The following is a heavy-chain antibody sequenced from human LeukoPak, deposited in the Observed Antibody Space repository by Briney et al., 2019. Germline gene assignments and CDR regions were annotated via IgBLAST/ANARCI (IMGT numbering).Heavy chain of an antibody. CDR3: ARDRQQLVQHGFDY. CDR1: GFTFSSYE. J-gene: IGHJ4*02. CDR2: IWYDGSNK. D-gene: IGHD6-13*01. V-gene: IGHV3-33*08. Sequence: QPGGSLRLSCAASGFTFSSYEMNWVRQAPGKGLEWVAVIWYDGSNKYYADSVKGRFTISRDNSKSTLYLQMNSLRAEDTAVYYCARDRQQLVQHGFDYWGQGTLVTVSS.